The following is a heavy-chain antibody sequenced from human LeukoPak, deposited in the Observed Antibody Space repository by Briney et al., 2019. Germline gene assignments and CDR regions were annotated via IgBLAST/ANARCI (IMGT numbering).Heavy chain of an antibody. Sequence: KSGGSLRLSCAASGFTFSSSTMNWVRQAPGKGLEWVSSISSSSNYIYYADSVKGRFTISRDNAKNSLYLQMNSLRADDTAVYYCVRIPNSADFPNWFDHWGQGTLVTVSS. D-gene: IGHD2/OR15-2a*01. J-gene: IGHJ5*02. CDR1: GFTFSSST. V-gene: IGHV3-21*01. CDR3: VRIPNSADFPNWFDH. CDR2: ISSSSNYI.